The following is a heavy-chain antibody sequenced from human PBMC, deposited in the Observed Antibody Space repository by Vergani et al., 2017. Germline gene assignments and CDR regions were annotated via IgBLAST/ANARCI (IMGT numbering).Heavy chain of an antibody. Sequence: QLQLQESGPGLVKPSETLSLTCTVSGGSISSSSYYWGWIRQPPGKGLEWIGSIYYSGSTYYNPSLKSRVTISVDTSKNQFSLKLSSVTAADTAVYYCARLRFLNGGPFDYWGQGTLVTVSS. CDR1: GGSISSSSYY. J-gene: IGHJ4*02. CDR2: IYYSGST. V-gene: IGHV4-39*01. CDR3: ARLRFLNGGPFDY. D-gene: IGHD4-23*01.